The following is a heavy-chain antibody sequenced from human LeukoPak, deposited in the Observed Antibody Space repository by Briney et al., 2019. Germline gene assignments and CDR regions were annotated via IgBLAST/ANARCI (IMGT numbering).Heavy chain of an antibody. J-gene: IGHJ6*02. CDR1: GYTFTGYY. V-gene: IGHV1-2*02. CDR2: INPDSGGT. Sequence: ASVKVSCKTSGYTFTGYYMHWVRQAPGQGLEWMGWINPDSGGTNYAQKIQGRVTMTRDTSISTAYMELSRLRSDDTAVYYCARAPQLVRDYYYGMDVWGQGTTVTVSS. CDR3: ARAPQLVRDYYYGMDV. D-gene: IGHD6-6*01.